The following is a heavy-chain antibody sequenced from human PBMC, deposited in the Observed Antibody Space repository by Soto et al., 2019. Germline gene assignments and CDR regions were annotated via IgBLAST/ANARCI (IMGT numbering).Heavy chain of an antibody. CDR1: GGTFSSYA. Sequence: SVKVSCKASGGTFSSYAISWVRQAPGQGLEWMGGIIPIFGTANYAQKFQGRVTITADESTSTAYMELSSLRSEDTAVYYCARDAYGDYDTVAYWGQGTLVTVSS. V-gene: IGHV1-69*13. D-gene: IGHD4-17*01. CDR3: ARDAYGDYDTVAY. J-gene: IGHJ4*02. CDR2: IIPIFGTA.